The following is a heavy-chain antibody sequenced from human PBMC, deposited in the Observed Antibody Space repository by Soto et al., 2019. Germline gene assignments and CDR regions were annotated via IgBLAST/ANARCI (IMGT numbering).Heavy chain of an antibody. V-gene: IGHV3-30-3*01. Sequence: PGGALRLSCAASGCSFSSYAMHWVRQAPGKGLEWVAGISYDGSNKYYVDSVKGRFTISRDNSKNTLYLQMNRLRAEDTAVYYCARDYYRFNSGYGFSMDVSGQGTTDTVSS. D-gene: IGHD5-12*01. CDR3: ARDYYRFNSGYGFSMDV. J-gene: IGHJ6*02. CDR1: GCSFSSYA. CDR2: ISYDGSNK.